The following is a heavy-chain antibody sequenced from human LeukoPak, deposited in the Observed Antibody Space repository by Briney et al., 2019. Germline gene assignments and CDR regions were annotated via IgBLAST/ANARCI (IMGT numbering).Heavy chain of an antibody. J-gene: IGHJ4*02. CDR2: ISGSGGST. V-gene: IGHV3-23*01. D-gene: IGHD3-10*01. CDR3: AKDRGIISDY. Sequence: GGSLRLSCAASGFTFSSNGMSWVRQAPGKGLEWVSAISGSGGSTYYADSVKGRFTISRDNSKNTLYLQMNSLRVEDTAVYYCAKDRGIISDYWGQGTLVTVSS. CDR1: GFTFSSNG.